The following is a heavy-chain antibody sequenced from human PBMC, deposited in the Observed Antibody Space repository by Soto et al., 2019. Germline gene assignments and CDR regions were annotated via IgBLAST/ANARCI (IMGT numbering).Heavy chain of an antibody. CDR1: GGSISSGDYY. Sequence: SETLSLTCTVSGGSISSGDYYWSWIRQPPGKGLEWIGYIYYSGSTYYNPSLKSRVTISVDTSKNQSSLKLSSVTAADTAVYYCASSLTGTISYYGMDVWGQGTTVTVSS. V-gene: IGHV4-30-4*01. CDR3: ASSLTGTISYYGMDV. D-gene: IGHD1-20*01. CDR2: IYYSGST. J-gene: IGHJ6*02.